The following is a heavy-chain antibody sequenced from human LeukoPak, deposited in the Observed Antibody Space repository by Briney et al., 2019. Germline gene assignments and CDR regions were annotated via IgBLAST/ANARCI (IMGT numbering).Heavy chain of an antibody. Sequence: AGGSLRLSCVASGFTFSDYAMHWVRQAPGKGLECVAFISYDGSNKYYVDSVKGRFTISRDDSKNTLYLQMNSLRAEDTAVYYCARERTGYYMAVWGKGTTVTISS. D-gene: IGHD1-14*01. CDR3: ARERTGYYMAV. V-gene: IGHV3-30*02. J-gene: IGHJ6*03. CDR1: GFTFSDYA. CDR2: ISYDGSNK.